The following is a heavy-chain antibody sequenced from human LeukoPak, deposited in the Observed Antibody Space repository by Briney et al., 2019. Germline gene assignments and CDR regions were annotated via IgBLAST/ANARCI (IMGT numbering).Heavy chain of an antibody. CDR2: IRYDGSNK. CDR1: GFTFSSYG. V-gene: IGHV3-30*02. J-gene: IGHJ3*02. D-gene: IGHD2-15*01. Sequence: GGSLRLSCAASGFTFSSYGMHWVRQAPGKGLEWVAFIRYDGSNKYYADSVKGRFTISRDNSKNTLYLQMNSLRAEDTAVYYCARVGGSLALDAFDIWGQGTMVTVSS. CDR3: ARVGGSLALDAFDI.